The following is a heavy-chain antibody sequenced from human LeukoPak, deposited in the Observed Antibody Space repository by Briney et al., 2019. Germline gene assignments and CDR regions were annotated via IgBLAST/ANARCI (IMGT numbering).Heavy chain of an antibody. V-gene: IGHV3-33*08. J-gene: IGHJ4*02. CDR3: ATHNDNYRAHDY. CDR2: IWYDGSNK. CDR1: GFTFSSYA. D-gene: IGHD1-1*01. Sequence: GGSLRLSCAASGFTFSSYAMSWVRQAPGKGLEWVAVIWYDGSNKYYADSVKGRFTISRDNPKNTLFLQMDGLRAEDTAVYYCATHNDNYRAHDYWGQGTLVTVSS.